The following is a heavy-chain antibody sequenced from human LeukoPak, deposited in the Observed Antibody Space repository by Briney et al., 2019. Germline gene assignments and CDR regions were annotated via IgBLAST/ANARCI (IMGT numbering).Heavy chain of an antibody. D-gene: IGHD2-15*01. V-gene: IGHV1-46*01. J-gene: IGHJ4*02. CDR2: INPSGGST. CDR3: ARDVSDCSGGSCYSYFDY. CDR1: GYTFTSYG. Sequence: ASVKVSCKASGYTFTSYGISWVRQAPGQGLEWMGIINPSGGSTSYAQKFQGRVTMTRDTSTSTVYMDLSSLRSEDTAVYYCARDVSDCSGGSCYSYFDYWGQGTLVTVSS.